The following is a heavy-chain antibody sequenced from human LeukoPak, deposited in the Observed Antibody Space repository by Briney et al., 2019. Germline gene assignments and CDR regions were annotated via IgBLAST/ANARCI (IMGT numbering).Heavy chain of an antibody. CDR3: ARHVTIFGVARPEFDY. CDR2: IYYSGST. V-gene: IGHV4-59*08. D-gene: IGHD3-3*01. J-gene: IGHJ4*02. Sequence: SETLSLTCTVSGGSISSYYWSWIRQPPGKGREWMGYIYYSGSTNYNPSLKSRVTISVDTSKTQFSLKLSSVTAADTAVYYCARHVTIFGVARPEFDYWGQGTLVTVSS. CDR1: GGSISSYY.